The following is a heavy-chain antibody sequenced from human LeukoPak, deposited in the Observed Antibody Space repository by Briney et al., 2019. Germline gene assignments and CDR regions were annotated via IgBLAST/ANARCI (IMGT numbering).Heavy chain of an antibody. CDR1: GFTFSSYG. V-gene: IGHV3-30*02. D-gene: IGHD1-26*01. J-gene: IGHJ4*02. CDR3: AKSVGATDPFDY. CDR2: IRYDGSNK. Sequence: GGSLRLSCAASGFTFSSYGMHWVRQAPGKGLEGVAFIRYDGSNKYYADSVKGRFTISRDNSKNTLYLRMNSLRAEDTGVYYCAKSVGATDPFDYWGQGTLVTVSS.